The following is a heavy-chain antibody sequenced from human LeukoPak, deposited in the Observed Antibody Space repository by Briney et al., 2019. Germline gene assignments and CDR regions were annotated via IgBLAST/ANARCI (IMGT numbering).Heavy chain of an antibody. Sequence: SGGSLRLPCAASGFTFNNYAMSWVRQAPGKGLEWVSAISASGGTTYYADSVKGRFTISRDNSENTLFLQMNSLRAEDTAVYYCAKEPREYCSSTSCPNWFDSWGQGTLVTVSS. CDR1: GFTFNNYA. V-gene: IGHV3-23*01. J-gene: IGHJ5*01. CDR2: ISASGGTT. D-gene: IGHD2-2*01. CDR3: AKEPREYCSSTSCPNWFDS.